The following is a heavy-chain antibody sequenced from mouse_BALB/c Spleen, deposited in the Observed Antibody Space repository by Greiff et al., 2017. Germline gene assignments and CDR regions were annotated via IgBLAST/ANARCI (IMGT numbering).Heavy chain of an antibody. CDR1: GFSLTSYG. Sequence: VKLVESGPGLVAPSQSLSITCTVSGFSLTSYGVHWVRQPPGKGLEWLGVIWAGGSTNYNSALMSRLSISKDNSKSQVFLKMNSLQTDDTAMYYCARREDDYDYYAMDYWGQGTSVTVSS. V-gene: IGHV2-9*02. D-gene: IGHD2-4*01. CDR3: ARREDDYDYYAMDY. CDR2: IWAGGST. J-gene: IGHJ4*01.